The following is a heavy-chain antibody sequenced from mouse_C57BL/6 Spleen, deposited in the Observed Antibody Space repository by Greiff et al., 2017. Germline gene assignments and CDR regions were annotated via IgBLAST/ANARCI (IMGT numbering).Heavy chain of an antibody. CDR3: TRVDDGYYYAMDY. CDR2: IDPETGGT. J-gene: IGHJ4*01. CDR1: GYTFTDYE. Sequence: VQLQQSGAELLRPGASVTLSCKASGYTFTDYEMHWVKQTPVHGLEWIGAIDPETGGTAYNQKFKGKAILTADKSSSTAYMELRSLTSEDSAVYYCTRVDDGYYYAMDYWGQGTSVTVSS. V-gene: IGHV1-15*01. D-gene: IGHD2-3*01.